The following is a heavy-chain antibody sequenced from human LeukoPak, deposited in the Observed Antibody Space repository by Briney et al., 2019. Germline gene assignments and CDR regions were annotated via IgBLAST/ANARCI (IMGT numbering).Heavy chain of an antibody. CDR3: ARQMGDYVWGSYVCWFDP. J-gene: IGHJ5*02. CDR1: GGSISSGSYY. V-gene: IGHV4-61*02. CDR2: IYTSGST. D-gene: IGHD3-16*01. Sequence: SETLSLTCTVSGGSISSGSYYWSWIRQPAGKGLEWIGRIYTSGSTNYNPSLKSRVTISVDTSKNQFSLKLSSVTAADTAVYYCARQMGDYVWGSYVCWFDPWGQGTLVTVSS.